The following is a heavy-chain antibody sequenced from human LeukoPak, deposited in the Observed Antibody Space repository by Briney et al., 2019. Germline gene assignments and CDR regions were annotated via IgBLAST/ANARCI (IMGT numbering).Heavy chain of an antibody. Sequence: SVKLSCTASGGTFSSYTISWVRQAPGQGLEWMGRIIPIVGIANYAQNLQGRVKITADKYTSTVYVELRSVKHEDTGVYYCVISRQTLNWFDPWGQGTLVTVSS. D-gene: IGHD3-16*01. CDR1: GGTFSSYT. V-gene: IGHV1-69*02. CDR3: VISRQTLNWFDP. J-gene: IGHJ5*02. CDR2: IIPIVGIA.